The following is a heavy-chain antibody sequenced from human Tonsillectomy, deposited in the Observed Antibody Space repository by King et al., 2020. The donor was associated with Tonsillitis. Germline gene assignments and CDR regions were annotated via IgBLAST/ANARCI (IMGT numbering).Heavy chain of an antibody. CDR1: GFTFSGYW. V-gene: IGHV3-74*01. D-gene: IGHD5-24*01. J-gene: IGHJ5*02. Sequence: VQLVESGGGLVQPGGSLRLSCAASGFTFSGYWMHWVRQAPGKGLVWVSRINSDGSSTTYADSVKGRFTISRDNAKNTLYLQMNSLRAEDTAVYYCARGMTTMNWFDPWGQGTLVTVSS. CDR2: INSDGSST. CDR3: ARGMTTMNWFDP.